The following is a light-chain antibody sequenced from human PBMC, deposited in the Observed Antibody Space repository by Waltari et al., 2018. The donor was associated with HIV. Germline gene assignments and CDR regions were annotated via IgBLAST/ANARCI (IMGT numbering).Light chain of an antibody. CDR1: QTVNNK. V-gene: IGKV1-39*01. CDR2: DAS. CDR3: QQYGDSYT. J-gene: IGKJ2*01. Sequence: DIQMTQSPSSLSASVGDSVTITCRASQTVNNKLNWYQQKPGEAPKVVIYDASTLESGVPSRFRGGGSRTDFTLTISRLEPEDFAVYYCQQYGDSYTFGQGTKLEIK.